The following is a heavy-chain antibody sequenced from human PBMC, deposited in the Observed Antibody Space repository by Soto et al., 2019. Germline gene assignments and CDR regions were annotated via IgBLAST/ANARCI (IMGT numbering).Heavy chain of an antibody. CDR3: ARDLITVVVPAASNWFDP. CDR2: IWYDGSNK. D-gene: IGHD2-2*01. J-gene: IGHJ5*02. V-gene: IGHV3-33*01. CDR1: GFTFSSYG. Sequence: QVQLVESGGGVVQPGRSLRLSCAASGFTFSSYGMHWVRQAPGKGLEWVAVIWYDGSNKYYADSVKGRFTISRDNSKNTLYLQMNSLRAEDTAVYYCARDLITVVVPAASNWFDPWGQGTLVTVSS.